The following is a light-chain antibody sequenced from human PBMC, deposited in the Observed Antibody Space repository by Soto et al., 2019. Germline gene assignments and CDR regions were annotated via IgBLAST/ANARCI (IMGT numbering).Light chain of an antibody. Sequence: DIRMTQSPSSLSASVGDRVTITCRAIQGISNYLAWYQQKPGKVPKLLIYAASTLQSGVPSRFSGSGSGTEFTLTISSMQPEDVATYYCQKYNSAPWTFGKGTKVEIK. V-gene: IGKV1-27*01. CDR2: AAS. J-gene: IGKJ1*01. CDR3: QKYNSAPWT. CDR1: QGISNY.